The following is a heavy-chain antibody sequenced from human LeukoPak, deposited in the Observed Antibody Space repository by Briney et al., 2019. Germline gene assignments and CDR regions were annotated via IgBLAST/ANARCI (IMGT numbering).Heavy chain of an antibody. J-gene: IGHJ1*01. CDR3: ASVPLYDSSGYYFSSEYFQH. D-gene: IGHD3-22*01. V-gene: IGHV4-34*01. CDR2: INHSGST. Sequence: SETLSLTCAVYGGSFSGYYWSWIRQPPGKGLEWLGEINHSGSTNYNPSLKSRVTISVDTSKNQFSLKLSSVTAADTAVYYCASVPLYDSSGYYFSSEYFQHWGQGTLVTVSS. CDR1: GGSFSGYY.